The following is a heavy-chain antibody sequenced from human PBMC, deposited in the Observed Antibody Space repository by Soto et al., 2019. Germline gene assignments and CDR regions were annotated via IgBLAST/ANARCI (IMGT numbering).Heavy chain of an antibody. J-gene: IGHJ4*02. V-gene: IGHV4-31*03. CDR2: IYHTGKT. CDR1: GDAIYIGGYY. CDR3: ARAPGHSVHSSGWQIDY. D-gene: IGHD6-19*01. Sequence: SETLSLTCTVSGDAIYIGGYYWTWIRQHPGKGLEWIGYIYHTGKTYYNPSLESRVTMSVDTSKNQFSLKLASVTAADTAVYYCARAPGHSVHSSGWQIDYWGQGTLVTVSS.